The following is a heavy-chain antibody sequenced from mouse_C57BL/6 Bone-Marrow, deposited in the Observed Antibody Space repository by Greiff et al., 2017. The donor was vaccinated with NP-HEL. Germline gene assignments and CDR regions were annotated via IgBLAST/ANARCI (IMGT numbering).Heavy chain of an antibody. CDR3: ASLLLRSWFAY. CDR2: IWCGGST. D-gene: IGHD1-1*01. J-gene: IGHJ3*01. V-gene: IGHV2-2*01. CDR1: GFSLTSYG. Sequence: QVQLKESGPGLVQPSQSLSITCTVSGFSLTSYGVHWVRQSPGKGLEWLGVIWCGGSTDYNAAFISRLSISKENSKSQVCFKMHRLQADDTAIYYCASLLLRSWFAYWGQGTLVTVSA.